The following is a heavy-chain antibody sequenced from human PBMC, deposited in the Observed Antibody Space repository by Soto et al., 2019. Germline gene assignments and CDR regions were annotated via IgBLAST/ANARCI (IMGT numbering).Heavy chain of an antibody. D-gene: IGHD1-26*01. Sequence: QVTLKESGPVLVKPTETLTLTCTVSGFSLSKARMGVSWIRQPPGKALEWLAHIFWNDERSYNTSLKSRLTISRDTSKSQVVLTMTNVDPVDTGTYCCARALREGLPIYYFVSWGQGTLVTVSS. CDR2: IFWNDER. CDR3: ARALREGLPIYYFVS. CDR1: GFSLSKARMG. J-gene: IGHJ4*02. V-gene: IGHV2-26*01.